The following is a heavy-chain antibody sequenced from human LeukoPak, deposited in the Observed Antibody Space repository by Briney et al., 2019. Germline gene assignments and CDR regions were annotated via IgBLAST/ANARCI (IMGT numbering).Heavy chain of an antibody. J-gene: IGHJ4*02. V-gene: IGHV4-59*01. CDR2: IYYSGVT. D-gene: IGHD1-26*01. CDR3: ARGRGVLQT. Sequence: PSETLSLTCTVSGGSISSYYWTWIRQPPGKGLQWIGYIYYSGVTNYSPSLKSRVTISVDTSKNQLSLKLSSVTAADTAVYYCARGRGVLQTRGQGTLVTVSS. CDR1: GGSISSYY.